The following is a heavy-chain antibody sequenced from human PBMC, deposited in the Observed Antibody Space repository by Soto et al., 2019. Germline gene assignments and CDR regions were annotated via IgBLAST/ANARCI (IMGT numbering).Heavy chain of an antibody. J-gene: IGHJ4*02. Sequence: QVQLQESGPGLVKPSGTLSLTCAVSGGSISSSNWWSWVRQPPGKGLEWIGEIYHSGSTNYNPSLRGRVTXXGXKSXNQFSRKLSSVTAADTAVYYCARSRGGQQLSEKDYWGQGTLVTVSS. CDR1: GGSISSSNW. CDR2: IYHSGST. V-gene: IGHV4-4*02. D-gene: IGHD6-13*01. CDR3: ARSRGGQQLSEKDY.